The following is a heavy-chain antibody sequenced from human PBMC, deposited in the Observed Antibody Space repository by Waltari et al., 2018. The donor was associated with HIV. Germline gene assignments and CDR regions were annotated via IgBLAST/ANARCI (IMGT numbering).Heavy chain of an antibody. J-gene: IGHJ4*02. D-gene: IGHD2-15*01. CDR2: ISYDGSNK. CDR3: AKSIARTPDY. CDR1: GFTFRSHG. V-gene: IGHV3-30*18. Sequence: QVQLVESGGGVVQPGRSLRLSCAASGFTFRSHGMHWVRQAPGKGLEWVAVISYDGSNKYYADSVKGRFTISRDNSKNTLYLQMNSLRAEDTAVYYCAKSIARTPDYWGQGTLVTVSS.